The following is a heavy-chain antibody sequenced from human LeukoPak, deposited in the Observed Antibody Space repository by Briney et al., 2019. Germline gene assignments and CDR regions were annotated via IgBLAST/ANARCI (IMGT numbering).Heavy chain of an antibody. CDR3: TTDHVGATVEFDS. Sequence: GGSLRLSCAASGFTFSTYEMNWVRQAPGEGLEWISYISGSGSSVKYADSVKGRFTISRDNAKNSLHLQMDSLRAEDTAIYYCTTDHVGATVEFDSWGQGTLVTVSS. CDR2: ISGSGSSV. CDR1: GFTFSTYE. V-gene: IGHV3-48*03. J-gene: IGHJ4*02. D-gene: IGHD1-26*01.